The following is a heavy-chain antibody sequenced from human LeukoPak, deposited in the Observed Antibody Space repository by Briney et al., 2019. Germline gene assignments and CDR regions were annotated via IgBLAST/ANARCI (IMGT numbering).Heavy chain of an antibody. D-gene: IGHD3-10*01. V-gene: IGHV4-34*01. CDR3: ASFSYGSGSHNDY. J-gene: IGHJ4*02. Sequence: SETLSLTCAVYGGSFSGYYWSWFRQPPGKGLEWIGEINHSGSTNYNPSLKSRVTISVDTSKNQFSLKLSSVTAADTAVYYCASFSYGSGSHNDYWGQGTLVTVSS. CDR2: INHSGST. CDR1: GGSFSGYY.